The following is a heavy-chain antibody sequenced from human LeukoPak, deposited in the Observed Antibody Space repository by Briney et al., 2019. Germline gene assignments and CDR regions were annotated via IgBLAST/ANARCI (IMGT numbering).Heavy chain of an antibody. CDR2: IYYSGRT. Sequence: SETLSLTCTVSGGSISSGDYYWTWIRQPPGKGLEWIGYIYYSGRTYYNPSLKSRVTISVDTSKNQFSLKLTSVTAADTAVYYCATHSPYDFPIDWGQGTLVTVSS. J-gene: IGHJ4*02. CDR3: ATHSPYDFPID. V-gene: IGHV4-30-4*08. D-gene: IGHD3-3*01. CDR1: GGSISSGDYY.